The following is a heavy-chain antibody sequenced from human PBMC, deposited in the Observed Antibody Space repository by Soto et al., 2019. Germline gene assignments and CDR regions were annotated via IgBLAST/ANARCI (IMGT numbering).Heavy chain of an antibody. CDR2: IYYSGST. D-gene: IGHD6-19*01. Sequence: LSLTCTVSGGSISSYYWSWIRQPPGKGLEWIGYIYYSGSTNYNPSLKSRVTISVDTSKNQFSLKLSSVTAADTAVYYCARAGIGGWYLNWFDPWGQGTLVTSPQ. V-gene: IGHV4-59*01. CDR3: ARAGIGGWYLNWFDP. J-gene: IGHJ5*02. CDR1: GGSISSYY.